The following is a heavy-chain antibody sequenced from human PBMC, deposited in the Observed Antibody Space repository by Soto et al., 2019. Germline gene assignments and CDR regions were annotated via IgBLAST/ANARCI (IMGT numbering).Heavy chain of an antibody. CDR3: AKGPYYYDTSTYYYEIDP. J-gene: IGHJ5*02. CDR1: GFTFSSYG. Sequence: GGSLRLSCAASGFTFSSYGMHWVRQAPGKGLEWVAVISYDGSNKYYVDSVKGRFTISRDNSKNTLYLQMNSLRAEDTAVYYCAKGPYYYDTSTYYYEIDPWGQGTLVTVSS. CDR2: ISYDGSNK. V-gene: IGHV3-30*18. D-gene: IGHD3-22*01.